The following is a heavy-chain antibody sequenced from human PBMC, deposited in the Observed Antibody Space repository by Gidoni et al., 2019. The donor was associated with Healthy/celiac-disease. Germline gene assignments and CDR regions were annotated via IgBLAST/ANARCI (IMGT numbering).Heavy chain of an antibody. V-gene: IGHV3-15*01. CDR1: GFTFSNAW. D-gene: IGHD1-20*01. CDR2: IKSKTDGGTT. J-gene: IGHJ4*02. Sequence: EVQLVESGGGLVKPGGSLRLSCAASGFTFSNAWMSWVRQAPGKGLEWVGRIKSKTDGGTTDYAAPVKGRFTISRDDSKNTLYLQMNSLKTEDTAVYYCTTDLGIPSINEGSAPFDYWGQGTLVTVSS. CDR3: TTDLGIPSINEGSAPFDY.